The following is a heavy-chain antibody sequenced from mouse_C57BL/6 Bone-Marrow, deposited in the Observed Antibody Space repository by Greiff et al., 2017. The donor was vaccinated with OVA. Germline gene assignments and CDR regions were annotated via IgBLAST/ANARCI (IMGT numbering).Heavy chain of an antibody. D-gene: IGHD3-3*01. CDR3: ARGGPPDY. Sequence: QVQLQQPGAELVRPGSSVKLSCKASGYTFTSYWMHWVKQRPIQGLEWIGNIDPSDSEPHYNQKFKDKATLTVDKSSSTAYMQLSSLTSEDSAVYYCARGGPPDYWGQGTTLTVSS. CDR1: GYTFTSYW. V-gene: IGHV1-52*01. J-gene: IGHJ2*01. CDR2: IDPSDSEP.